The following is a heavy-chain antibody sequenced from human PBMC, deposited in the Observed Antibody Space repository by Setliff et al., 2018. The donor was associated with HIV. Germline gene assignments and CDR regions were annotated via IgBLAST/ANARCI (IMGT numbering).Heavy chain of an antibody. V-gene: IGHV1-2*06. CDR3: VRPRVFDSFDV. Sequence: ASVKVSCKALGFLVTGYNVHWVRQAPGHGPEWLGRINPNNGGTNYAQKFQGRVTMSLDTSTSTVYLELKALISDDTAVYYCVRPRVFDSFDVWGPGTMVTVS. CDR2: INPNNGGT. J-gene: IGHJ3*01. CDR1: GFLVTGYN.